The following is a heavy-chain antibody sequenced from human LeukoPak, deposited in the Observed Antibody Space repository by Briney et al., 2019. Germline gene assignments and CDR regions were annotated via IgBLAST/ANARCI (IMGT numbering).Heavy chain of an antibody. V-gene: IGHV4-59*08. D-gene: IGHD2-15*01. CDR1: GGSISSYY. Sequence: SETLSLTCTVSGGSISSYYLTWIRQPAGKGLEWIGYIYYSGSTNYNPSLKSRVTISVDTSKNQFSLKLSSVTAADTAVYYCARHLLSYCSGGSCQSDYAFDIWGQGTMVTVSS. CDR2: IYYSGST. CDR3: ARHLLSYCSGGSCQSDYAFDI. J-gene: IGHJ3*02.